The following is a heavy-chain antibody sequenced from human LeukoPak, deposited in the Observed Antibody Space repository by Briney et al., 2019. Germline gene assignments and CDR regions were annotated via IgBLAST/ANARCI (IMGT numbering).Heavy chain of an antibody. V-gene: IGHV3-21*01. CDR3: ARDLSLLSYFDY. CDR1: GFTFSSYS. Sequence: GGSLRLSCAASGFTFSSYSMNWVRQAPGKGLEWVSSISSSSSYIYYADSVKGRFTISRDNAKNSLYLQMNSLRAEDTAVHYCARDLSLLSYFDYWGQGTLVTVSS. D-gene: IGHD2-2*01. CDR2: ISSSSSYI. J-gene: IGHJ4*02.